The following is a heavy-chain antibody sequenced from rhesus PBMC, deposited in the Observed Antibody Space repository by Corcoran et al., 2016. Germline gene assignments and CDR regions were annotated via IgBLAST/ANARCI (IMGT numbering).Heavy chain of an antibody. Sequence: QVQLQESGPGLVKPSETLSLTCAVSGGSVSSSNWWSWIRQPPGKGLEWICYISGSSGSTYYNPSLKSRVTISTETYKNQFSLKLSSVTAADTAVYYCARDGGYLLFDYWGQGVLVTVSS. V-gene: IGHV4-65*01. D-gene: IGHD2-27*01. CDR3: ARDGGYLLFDY. CDR2: ISGSSGST. CDR1: GGSVSSSNW. J-gene: IGHJ4*01.